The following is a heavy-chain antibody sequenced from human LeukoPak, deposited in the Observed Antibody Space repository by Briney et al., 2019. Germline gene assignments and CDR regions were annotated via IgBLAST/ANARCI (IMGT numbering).Heavy chain of an antibody. Sequence: GGSLRLSCAGSGFTFSGFAMHWVRQAPGKGLEWVAAISYHGRDKYYADAVSGRFTISRDNSKNTLHLEMNSLRTDDTAVYYCTKERGGGGRRINLMVGGYGPWGQGTQVTVSS. CDR3: TKERGGGGRRINLMVGGYGP. CDR1: GFTFSGFA. V-gene: IGHV3-30*04. CDR2: ISYHGRDK. D-gene: IGHD3-22*01. J-gene: IGHJ5*02.